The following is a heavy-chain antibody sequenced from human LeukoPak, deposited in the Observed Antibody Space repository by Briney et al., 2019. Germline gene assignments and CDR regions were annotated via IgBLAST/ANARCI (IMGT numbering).Heavy chain of an antibody. CDR1: GFTLSSYW. Sequence: GGSLRLSCAASGFTLSSYWMSWVRQAPGKGLEWVANIKQDGSEKYYVDFVKGRFTISRDNAKNSLYLQMNSLRAEDTAVYYCARDNNIVVVVAAYYMDVWGKGTTVTVSS. CDR2: IKQDGSEK. V-gene: IGHV3-7*01. J-gene: IGHJ6*03. CDR3: ARDNNIVVVVAAYYMDV. D-gene: IGHD2-15*01.